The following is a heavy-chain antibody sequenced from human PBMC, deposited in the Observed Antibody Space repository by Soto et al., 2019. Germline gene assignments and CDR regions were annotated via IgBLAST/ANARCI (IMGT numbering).Heavy chain of an antibody. CDR1: GFTFSSYG. Sequence: GGSLRLSCAASGFTFSSYGMHWVRQAPGKGLEWVAVIWYDGSNKYYADSVKGRFTISRDKSKNTLYLQMNSLRAEDTAVYYCARVDGDIAVAGTVYFQHWGQGTLVTVSS. V-gene: IGHV3-33*01. D-gene: IGHD6-19*01. J-gene: IGHJ1*01. CDR3: ARVDGDIAVAGTVYFQH. CDR2: IWYDGSNK.